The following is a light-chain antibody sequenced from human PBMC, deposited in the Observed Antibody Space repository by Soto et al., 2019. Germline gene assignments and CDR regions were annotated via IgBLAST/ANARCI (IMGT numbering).Light chain of an antibody. CDR3: QQYGTSPWT. J-gene: IGKJ1*01. Sequence: EIVLTQSPGTLSLSPGERAILSCRASQSVTSGYFAWYQQKPGQAPRLLIYGASSRATGIPDRFSGSGSGTDFTLTISRLEPEDFAVYYCQQYGTSPWTFGQGTKVDIK. CDR2: GAS. V-gene: IGKV3-20*01. CDR1: QSVTSGY.